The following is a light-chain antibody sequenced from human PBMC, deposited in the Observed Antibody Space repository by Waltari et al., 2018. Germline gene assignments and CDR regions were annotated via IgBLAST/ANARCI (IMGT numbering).Light chain of an antibody. J-gene: IGKJ2*01. Sequence: EIVMTQSPATLSVSPGESATISCRASQSVSRNLTWYQQKPGQATRLLIFGASTRATGIPDRFSGNGSGTDFTLTISSLQSEDFAVYYCQQYDNWPPYTFGQGTKLEIK. CDR3: QQYDNWPPYT. V-gene: IGKV3-15*01. CDR1: QSVSRN. CDR2: GAS.